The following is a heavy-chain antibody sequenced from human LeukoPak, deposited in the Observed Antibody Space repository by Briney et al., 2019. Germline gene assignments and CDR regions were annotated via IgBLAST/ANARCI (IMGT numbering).Heavy chain of an antibody. J-gene: IGHJ6*02. Sequence: SVKVSCKVSGGTFSSYAIGWVRQAPGQGLEWMGGIIPIFGTANYAQKFQGRVTITRDTSASTAYMELSSLRSEDTAVYYCARSRFAQDYYYYGMDVWGQGTTVTVSS. CDR3: ARSRFAQDYYYYGMDV. CDR1: GGTFSSYA. D-gene: IGHD3-3*01. V-gene: IGHV1-69*05. CDR2: IIPIFGTA.